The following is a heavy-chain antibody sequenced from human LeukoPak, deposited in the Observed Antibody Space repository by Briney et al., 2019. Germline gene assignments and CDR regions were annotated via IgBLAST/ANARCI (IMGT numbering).Heavy chain of an antibody. CDR3: ARDSSYYGSGSFDY. D-gene: IGHD3-10*01. V-gene: IGHV4-4*02. J-gene: IGHJ4*02. CDR1: GGSISSNNW. CDR2: IYHSGSP. Sequence: SGTLSLTCAVSGGSISSNNWWGWVRQPPGKGLEWIGEIYHSGSPNYNPSLKSRVTISVDTSKNQFSLKLSSVTAADTAVYYCARDSSYYGSGSFDYWGQGTLVTVSS.